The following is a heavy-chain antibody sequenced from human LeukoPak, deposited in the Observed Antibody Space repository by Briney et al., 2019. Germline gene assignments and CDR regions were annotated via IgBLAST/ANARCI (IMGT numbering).Heavy chain of an antibody. D-gene: IGHD3-10*01. J-gene: IGHJ3*02. CDR3: ARDYYGSGSYSNSSDAFDI. CDR2: INHSGST. Sequence: PSETLSLTCAVYGGSFSGYYWSWIRQPPGKGLEWIGEINHSGSTNYNPSLKSRVTISVDTSKNQFSLKLSSVTAADTAVYYCARDYYGSGSYSNSSDAFDIWGQGTMVTVSS. V-gene: IGHV4-34*01. CDR1: GGSFSGYY.